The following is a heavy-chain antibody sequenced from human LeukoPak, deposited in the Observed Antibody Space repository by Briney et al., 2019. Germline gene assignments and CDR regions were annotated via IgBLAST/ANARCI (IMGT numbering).Heavy chain of an antibody. CDR2: ISDVEKIP. J-gene: IGHJ4*02. D-gene: IGHD3-10*01. Sequence: GGSLRLSCAASRFTFTRHAMSWVRQAPGKGLEWVSGISDVEKIPYYSDSVKGRFTISRDNSKKTVYLQMNNLRAEDTAVYFCARHDSYIPYWGQGIPVTVSS. V-gene: IGHV3-23*01. CDR3: ARHDSYIPY. CDR1: RFTFTRHA.